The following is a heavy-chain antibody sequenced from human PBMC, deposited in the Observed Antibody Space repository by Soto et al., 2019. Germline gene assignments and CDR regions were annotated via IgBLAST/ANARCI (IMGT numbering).Heavy chain of an antibody. CDR2: IYSTENT. D-gene: IGHD2-2*01. V-gene: IGHV4-39*01. J-gene: IGHJ6*02. Sequence: PSETLSLTCTVSGGSVSSNSYSWGWIRQSPGKGLEWIGIIYSTENTYYHPSLLSRVAISADTSMNEFSLRLSSVTAADTAVYFCARFSTLGKDYGVDVWGQGTTVTVSS. CDR3: ARFSTLGKDYGVDV. CDR1: GGSVSSNSYS.